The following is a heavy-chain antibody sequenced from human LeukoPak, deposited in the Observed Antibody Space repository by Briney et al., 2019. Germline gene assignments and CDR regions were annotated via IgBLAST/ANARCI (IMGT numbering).Heavy chain of an antibody. CDR3: ARGAMYYDFWSGPTSYLFDP. CDR2: MNPNSGNT. D-gene: IGHD3-3*01. V-gene: IGHV1-8*01. CDR1: GYTFTSYD. Sequence: EASVKVSCKASGYTFTSYDINWVRQATGQGLEWMGWMNPNSGNTSYAQKFQGRVTMTRNTSISTAYMELSSLRSEDTAVYYCARGAMYYDFWSGPTSYLFDPWGQGTLVTVSS. J-gene: IGHJ5*02.